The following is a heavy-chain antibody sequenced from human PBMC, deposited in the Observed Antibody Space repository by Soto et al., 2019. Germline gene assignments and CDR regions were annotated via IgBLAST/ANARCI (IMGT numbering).Heavy chain of an antibody. CDR1: GYSFTSYW. CDR3: ARSRRGAYSSGWYSPSGYYNYGIDV. CDR2: IYPGDSDT. Sequence: GESLKISCKGSGYSFTSYWIGWVRQIHGKGLEWMGIIYPGDSDTKYSPSLQGQVTISADTSISTAYLQWTSLKASDTAMYYCARSRRGAYSSGWYSPSGYYNYGIDVWGQGTKVTVSS. J-gene: IGHJ6*02. D-gene: IGHD6-19*01. V-gene: IGHV5-51*01.